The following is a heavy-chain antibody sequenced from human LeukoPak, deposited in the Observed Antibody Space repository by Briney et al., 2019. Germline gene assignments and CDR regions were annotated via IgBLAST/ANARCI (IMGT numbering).Heavy chain of an antibody. V-gene: IGHV4-38-2*01. CDR3: ARHAVRWELLRSAFDI. CDR1: GYSISSGYY. D-gene: IGHD1-26*01. CDR2: IYHSGST. Sequence: SETLSLTCAVSGYSISSGYYWGWIRQPPGKGLEWIGSIYHSGSTYYNPSLKSRVTISVDTSKNQFSPKLSSVTAADTAVYYCARHAVRWELLRSAFDIWGQGTMVTVSS. J-gene: IGHJ3*02.